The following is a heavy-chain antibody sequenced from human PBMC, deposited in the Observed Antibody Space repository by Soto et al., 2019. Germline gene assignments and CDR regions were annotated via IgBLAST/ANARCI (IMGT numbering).Heavy chain of an antibody. Sequence: QVQLVQSGAEVKKPGASVKVSCKASGYTFKNYGVSWVRQAPGQGLEWMGWISANNGNTNYAQKVQGRVTMTTDTSTYTAYMELRSLTSDYTAVYYCSRDRINICDRDYIDVWGQGTTVTVTS. J-gene: IGHJ6*02. CDR2: ISANNGNT. D-gene: IGHD3-3*02. CDR1: GYTFKNYG. CDR3: SRDRINICDRDYIDV. V-gene: IGHV1-18*01.